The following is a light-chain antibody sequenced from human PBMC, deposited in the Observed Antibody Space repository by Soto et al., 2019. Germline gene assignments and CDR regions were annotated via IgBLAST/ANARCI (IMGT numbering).Light chain of an antibody. J-gene: IGKJ4*01. V-gene: IGKV1-27*01. CDR3: HKYNSAPLT. CDR2: ATS. CDR1: QGMSPY. Sequence: DVHMTQSPSSLSAFVGDIVTITCRASQGMSPYLAWFQQKPGKVPKLLIYATSTLQSGVPSRFSGSGSGTEFTLTINSLQPEDVATYYCHKYNSAPLTFGGGTKVEIK.